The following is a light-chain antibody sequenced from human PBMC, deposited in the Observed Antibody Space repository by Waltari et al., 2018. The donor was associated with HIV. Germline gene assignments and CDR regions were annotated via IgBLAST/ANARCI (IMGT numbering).Light chain of an antibody. J-gene: IGLJ1*01. V-gene: IGLV2-23*02. CDR3: CSYAGDSNYV. CDR2: EVN. Sequence: QSALTQPASVSGSLGQSISISCSGSSSDLGLYNLVSWYQVSPGKAPKLIIHEVNKRPSGFSFRFSGSKSGKTASLTISGLQTEDEADYYCCSYAGDSNYVFGTGTKVTVL. CDR1: SSDLGLYNL.